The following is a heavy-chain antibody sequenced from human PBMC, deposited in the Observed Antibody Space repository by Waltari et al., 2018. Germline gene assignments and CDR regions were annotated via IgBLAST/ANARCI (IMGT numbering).Heavy chain of an antibody. D-gene: IGHD2-21*01. CDR1: GFTFSSYA. J-gene: IGHJ5*01. V-gene: IGHV3-23*03. CDR2: IYSNGIT. CDR3: AQVRGSILFGWFDS. Sequence: EVRLLDSGGGLVQPGGSLRLSCAASGFTFSSYAMSWVRQAPGKGLEWVSVIYSNGITYYRDSVKGRFTISRDNSTTTVYFHMHTLRAEDTALYYCAQVRGSILFGWFDSWCQGTLVIVSS.